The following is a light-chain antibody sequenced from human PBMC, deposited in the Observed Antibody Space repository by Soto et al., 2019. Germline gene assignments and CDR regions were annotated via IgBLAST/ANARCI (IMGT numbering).Light chain of an antibody. V-gene: IGKV1-12*01. CDR2: TES. CDR1: QDISSW. CDR3: QQTNTFPLT. J-gene: IGKJ4*01. Sequence: DIQMPQSPSSVSASVGDRVTITCRASQDISSWLSWYQQKPGKDPKLLIYTESGLETGVPSRFSGSGSGTDFTLTISSLQPEDFATYFCQQTNTFPLTFGGGTKVEIK.